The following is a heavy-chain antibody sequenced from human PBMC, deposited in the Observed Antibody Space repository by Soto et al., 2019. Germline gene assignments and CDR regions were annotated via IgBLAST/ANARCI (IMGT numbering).Heavy chain of an antibody. CDR1: GYTFTSYD. D-gene: IGHD3-16*02. CDR3: ARGLSAHYDYIWGSYRASDY. Sequence: QVQLVQSGAEVKKPGASVKVSCKASGYTFTSYDINWVRQATGQGLEWMGWMNPNSGNTGYAQKFQGRVTMTRNTSINPAYMELSRLRSQDTAVYYCARGLSAHYDYIWGSYRASDYWGQGTLVTVSS. V-gene: IGHV1-8*01. CDR2: MNPNSGNT. J-gene: IGHJ4*02.